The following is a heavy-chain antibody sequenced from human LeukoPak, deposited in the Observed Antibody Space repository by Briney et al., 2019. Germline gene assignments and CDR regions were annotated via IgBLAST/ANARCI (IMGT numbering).Heavy chain of an antibody. J-gene: IGHJ4*02. D-gene: IGHD3-10*01. CDR2: ISAYNGNT. Sequence: ASVKVSCKASGYTFTSYGISWVRQAPGQGLEWMGWISAYNGNTNYAQKLQGRVTMTTDTSTSTAYMELRSLRSDDTAAYYCARRRITMVRGVISVYYFDYWGQGTLVTVSS. CDR1: GYTFTSYG. CDR3: ARRRITMVRGVISVYYFDY. V-gene: IGHV1-18*01.